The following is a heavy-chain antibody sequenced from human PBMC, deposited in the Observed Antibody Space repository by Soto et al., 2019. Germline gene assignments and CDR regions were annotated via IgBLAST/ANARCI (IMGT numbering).Heavy chain of an antibody. Sequence: SETLSLTCTVSGGSISSSYWSWIRQPPGKGLEWIGYIYYSGSTNYNPSLKSRVTISVDTSKNQFSLKLSSVTAADTAVYYCARDLWNDATYYYGMDVWGQGTTVTVSS. CDR1: GGSISSSY. D-gene: IGHD1-1*01. J-gene: IGHJ6*02. CDR2: IYYSGST. V-gene: IGHV4-59*12. CDR3: ARDLWNDATYYYGMDV.